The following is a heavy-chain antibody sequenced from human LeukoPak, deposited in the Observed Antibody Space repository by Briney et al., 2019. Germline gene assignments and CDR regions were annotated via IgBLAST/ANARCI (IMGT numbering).Heavy chain of an antibody. V-gene: IGHV3-74*01. CDR2: ISTDGSIT. Sequence: GGSLRLSCAASGFTFSTDWMHWVRQAPGKGLVWVSRISTDGSITSYADSVKGRFTISRDNAKDTLYLHMNSLRAEDTAVYYCARHLNYYLDYWGQGTLVTVSS. CDR1: GFTFSTDW. J-gene: IGHJ4*02. D-gene: IGHD3-10*01. CDR3: ARHLNYYLDY.